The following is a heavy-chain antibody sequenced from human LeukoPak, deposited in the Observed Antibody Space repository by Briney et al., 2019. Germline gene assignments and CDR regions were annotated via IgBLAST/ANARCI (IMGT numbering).Heavy chain of an antibody. CDR1: GFTFSSYA. J-gene: IGHJ4*02. Sequence: GGSLRLSCAASGFTFSSYAMHWVRQAPGKGLEWVAVISYDGSNKYYADSVKGRFTISRDNPKNTLYLQMNSLRAEDTAVYYCARDLLTGYPQTFDYWGQGTLVTVSS. V-gene: IGHV3-30*04. CDR3: ARDLLTGYPQTFDY. D-gene: IGHD3-9*01. CDR2: ISYDGSNK.